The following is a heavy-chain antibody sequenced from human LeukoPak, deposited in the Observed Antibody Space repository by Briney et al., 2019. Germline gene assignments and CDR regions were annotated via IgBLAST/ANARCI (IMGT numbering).Heavy chain of an antibody. CDR1: GGSISSGGYY. CDR3: ARASVVVNYYFDY. D-gene: IGHD3-22*01. CDR2: IYYSGST. V-gene: IGHV4-31*03. Sequence: SQTLSLTCTVSGGSISSGGYYWSWIRQHPGKGLEWIGYIYYSGSTYYNPSLKSRVTISVDTSKKQFSLKLSSVTAADTAVYYCARASVVVNYYFDYWGQGTLVTVSS. J-gene: IGHJ4*02.